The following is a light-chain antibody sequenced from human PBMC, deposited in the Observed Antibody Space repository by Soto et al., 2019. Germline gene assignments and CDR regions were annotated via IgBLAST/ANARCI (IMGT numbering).Light chain of an antibody. Sequence: EIVLSQSPATLSLYPGGRATLSCRASQSVSSNLAWYQQKPGQAPRLLIYGASTRATGIPARFSGSGSGTEFTLTISSLQSEDFAVYYCQQYNNWPRTFGQGTKVDIK. CDR1: QSVSSN. CDR2: GAS. J-gene: IGKJ1*01. CDR3: QQYNNWPRT. V-gene: IGKV3-15*01.